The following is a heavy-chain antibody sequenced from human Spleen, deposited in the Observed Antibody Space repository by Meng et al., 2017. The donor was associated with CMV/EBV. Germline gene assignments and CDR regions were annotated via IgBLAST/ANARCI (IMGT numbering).Heavy chain of an antibody. CDR2: INTNNAIP. CDR3: ARVHSSGYYGPNDY. CDR1: GYTFTSYA. V-gene: IGHV7-4-1*02. J-gene: IGHJ4*02. Sequence: AGYTFTSYALSWVRQAPGQGLACMGWINTNNAIPTYAQGFTERFVFSLDTSVSTTYLQISSLKAEDTAVYYCARVHSSGYYGPNDYWGQGTLVTVSS. D-gene: IGHD3-22*01.